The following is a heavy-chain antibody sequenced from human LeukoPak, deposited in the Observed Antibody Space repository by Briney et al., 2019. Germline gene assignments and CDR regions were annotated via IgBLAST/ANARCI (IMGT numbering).Heavy chain of an antibody. CDR1: GFIFKTYA. Sequence: GGSLRLSCAASGFIFKTYAMHWVRQAPGKGLEWVSIIYSGGSTYNADSVKGRFTISRDNSKNTLYLQMNSLRAEDTAVYYCAREGTVRGQGTLVTVSS. CDR3: AREGTV. V-gene: IGHV3-66*01. CDR2: IYSGGST. J-gene: IGHJ4*02. D-gene: IGHD4-11*01.